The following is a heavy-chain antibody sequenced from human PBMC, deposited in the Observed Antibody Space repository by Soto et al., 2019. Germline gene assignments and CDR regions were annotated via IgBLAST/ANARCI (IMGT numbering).Heavy chain of an antibody. CDR3: ARHTDDILTGNEALDI. Sequence: PSETLSLTCTVSGGSINNYYWSWIRQSPGKGLEWIGYVYCSGTTNYNPTLKSRITILVDTSENQFSLKLTSVTAADTAVYYCARHTDDILTGNEALDIWGQGTVVT. V-gene: IGHV4-59*08. J-gene: IGHJ3*02. D-gene: IGHD3-9*01. CDR1: GGSINNYY. CDR2: VYCSGTT.